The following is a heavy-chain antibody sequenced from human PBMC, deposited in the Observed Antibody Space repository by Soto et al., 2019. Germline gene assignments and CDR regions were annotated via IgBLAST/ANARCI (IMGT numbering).Heavy chain of an antibody. Sequence: SETLSLTCTVSGGSISSYYWSWIRQPPGKGLEWIGYIYYSGSTNYNPSIKSRVTISVDTSKNQFSLKLSSVTAADTAVYYCARGLLYYDILTGYYRSLGYYGMDVWGQGTTVTVSS. J-gene: IGHJ6*02. CDR1: GGSISSYY. V-gene: IGHV4-59*01. CDR2: IYYSGST. D-gene: IGHD3-9*01. CDR3: ARGLLYYDILTGYYRSLGYYGMDV.